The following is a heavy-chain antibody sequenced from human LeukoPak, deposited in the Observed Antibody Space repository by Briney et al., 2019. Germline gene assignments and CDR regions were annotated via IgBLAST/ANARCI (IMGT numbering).Heavy chain of an antibody. CDR3: ARGGPNDAFDM. V-gene: IGHV3-48*01. Sequence: GGPVRLSCAASGFTFSSYSMNWVRQAPGKGLEWFSYINSSSSTIDYADSVKGRQTLSIGNAKNSLYLQMNNLRADHTAVYYCARGGPNDAFDMWGQGAMVTVSS. J-gene: IGHJ3*02. CDR2: INSSSSTI. CDR1: GFTFSSYS. D-gene: IGHD3-16*01.